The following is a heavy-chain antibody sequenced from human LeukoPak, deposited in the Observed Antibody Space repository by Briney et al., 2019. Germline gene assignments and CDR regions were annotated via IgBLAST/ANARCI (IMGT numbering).Heavy chain of an antibody. CDR1: GYTFTSYG. V-gene: IGHV1-18*01. CDR3: ATGHYDFWSGYYTLGAFDI. CDR2: ISTYNGHT. J-gene: IGHJ3*02. D-gene: IGHD3-3*01. Sequence: ASVKVSCKASGYTFTSYGISWVRQAPGQGLEWMGWISTYNGHTNYARKVQGRVTMTEDTSTDTAYMELSSLRSEDTAVYYCATGHYDFWSGYYTLGAFDIWGQGTMVTVSS.